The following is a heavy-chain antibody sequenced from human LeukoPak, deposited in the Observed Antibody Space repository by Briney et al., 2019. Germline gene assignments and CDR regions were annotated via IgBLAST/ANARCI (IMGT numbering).Heavy chain of an antibody. J-gene: IGHJ1*01. D-gene: IGHD3-9*01. CDR1: GFTFSSYA. V-gene: IGHV3-30-3*01. CDR2: ISYDGSNK. Sequence: GGSLRLSCAASGFTFSSYAMHWVRQAPGKGLEWVAVISYDGSNKYYADSVKGRFTISRDNSKNTLYLQMNSLRAEDTAVYYCAGTYYDILTGYPNEYFQHWGQGTLVTVSS. CDR3: AGTYYDILTGYPNEYFQH.